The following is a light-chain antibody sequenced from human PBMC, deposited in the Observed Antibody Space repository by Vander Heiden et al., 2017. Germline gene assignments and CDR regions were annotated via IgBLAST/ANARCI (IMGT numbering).Light chain of an antibody. CDR1: SSDVGAYNY. Sequence: QSALTQPASVSGSPGPSITMSCTGTSSDVGAYNYVSWYQQHPGKAPKLMIYDVTIRPSGVSYRFSGSKSGNTASLTIFGLQAEDEADYYCSSYRGSSTLDVFGTGTKVTVL. CDR3: SSYRGSSTLDV. V-gene: IGLV2-14*03. J-gene: IGLJ1*01. CDR2: DVT.